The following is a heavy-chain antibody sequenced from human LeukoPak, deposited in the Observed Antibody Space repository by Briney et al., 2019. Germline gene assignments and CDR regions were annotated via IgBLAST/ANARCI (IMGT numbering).Heavy chain of an antibody. CDR1: GYTFTSYY. Sequence: ASVKVSCTASGYTFTSYYMHWVRQAPGQGLEWMGIINPSGGSTSYAQKFQGRVTMTRDTSTSTVYMELSSLRSEDTAVYYCGRVLSPPKQRSGTIWFAPGGKETLVTVS. V-gene: IGHV1-46*01. D-gene: IGHD6-25*01. J-gene: IGHJ5*02. CDR2: INPSGGST. CDR3: GRVLSPPKQRSGTIWFAP.